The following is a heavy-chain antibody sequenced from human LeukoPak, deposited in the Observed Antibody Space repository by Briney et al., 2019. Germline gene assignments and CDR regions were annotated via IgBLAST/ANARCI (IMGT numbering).Heavy chain of an antibody. D-gene: IGHD3-9*01. V-gene: IGHV3-20*04. CDR1: GFTFDDYG. J-gene: IGHJ4*02. CDR3: ARGSTYETVLRYFDWLSGFDY. CDR2: INWNGGST. Sequence: PGGSLRLSCAASGFTFDDYGMSWVRQAPGGGLEWVSGINWNGGSTGYADSVKGRFTISRENAKTSLYLQMNSLRAEDTALYYCARGSTYETVLRYFDWLSGFDYWGQGTLVTVSS.